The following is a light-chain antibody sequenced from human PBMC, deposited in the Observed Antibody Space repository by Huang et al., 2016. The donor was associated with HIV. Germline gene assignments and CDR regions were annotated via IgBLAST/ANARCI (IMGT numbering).Light chain of an antibody. CDR2: KVS. CDR3: MRGRRWQLT. J-gene: IGKJ4*01. V-gene: IGKV2-30*01. CDR1: QSLVYSDANTY. Sequence: DVVRTQSALSLPVTLGQPASISCRSSQSLVYSDANTYLNWFQQRPCQSPRRLIYKVSNRDAGVPGRVSGSGSGTDFALKVSRVEAEDVGVDYCMRGRRWQLTFGGETEVALK.